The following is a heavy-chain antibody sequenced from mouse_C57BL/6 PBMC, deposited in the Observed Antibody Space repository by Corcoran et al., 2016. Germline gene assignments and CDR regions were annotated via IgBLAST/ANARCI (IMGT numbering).Heavy chain of an antibody. V-gene: IGHV1-75*01. CDR1: GYNFTDYD. J-gene: IGHJ2*01. CDR3: ANGYYVGDFDY. CDR2: MFPGSGST. Sequence: QVQLQQSGPELVKPGASGKISCKAAGYNFTDYDINWVKQRTGQGLKWMGWMFPGSGSTYYNEKFKGKATLTVDKSSSTAYMLLSSLTSADSAVYFCANGYYVGDFDYWGQGTTLTVSS. D-gene: IGHD2-3*01.